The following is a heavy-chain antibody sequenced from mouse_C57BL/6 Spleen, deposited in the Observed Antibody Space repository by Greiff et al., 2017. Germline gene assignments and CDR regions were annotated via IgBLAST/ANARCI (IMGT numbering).Heavy chain of an antibody. CDR2: INPNNGGT. D-gene: IGHD1-1*01. CDR1: GYTFTDYN. J-gene: IGHJ2*01. CDR3: ERGPPDTTVEYYFDY. Sequence: EVQLQQSGPELVKPGASVKIPCKASGYTFTDYNMDWVKQSHGKSLEWIGDINPNNGGTIYNQKFKGKATLTVDKSSSTAYMELRSLTSEDTAVYYCERGPPDTTVEYYFDYWGQGTTLTVSS. V-gene: IGHV1-18*01.